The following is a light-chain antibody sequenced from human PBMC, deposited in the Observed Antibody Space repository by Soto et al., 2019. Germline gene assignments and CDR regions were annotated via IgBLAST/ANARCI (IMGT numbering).Light chain of an antibody. CDR3: QQYNVWPLT. CDR2: VAS. J-gene: IGKJ4*01. Sequence: EIVMTQSPATLSVSPGERATLSCRASQSVSSNLAWYQQKPGQTPKLLMYVASTRATGIPARFSGSRSGTEFTLTISSLQSEDFAVYYCQQYNVWPLTFGGGTKVEFK. CDR1: QSVSSN. V-gene: IGKV3-15*01.